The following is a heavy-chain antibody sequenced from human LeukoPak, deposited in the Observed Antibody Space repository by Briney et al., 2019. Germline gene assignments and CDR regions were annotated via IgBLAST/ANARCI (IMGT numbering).Heavy chain of an antibody. J-gene: IGHJ2*01. D-gene: IGHD6-13*01. CDR3: ARDIRAQTSGYSSSWHTFDL. Sequence: EASVKVPCKASGYTLTGYYMHWVRQAPGQGLEWMGWINPNSGGTNYAQKFQGRVTMTRDTSISTAYMELSRLRSDDTAVYYCARDIRAQTSGYSSSWHTFDLWGRGTLVTVSS. CDR2: INPNSGGT. V-gene: IGHV1-2*02. CDR1: GYTLTGYY.